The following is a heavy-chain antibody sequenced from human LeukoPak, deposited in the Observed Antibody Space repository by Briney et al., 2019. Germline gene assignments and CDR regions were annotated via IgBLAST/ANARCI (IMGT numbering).Heavy chain of an antibody. V-gene: IGHV4-59*12. CDR2: IYYSGST. Sequence: KTSETLSLTCTVSGGSISSYYWSWIRQPPGKGLEWIGYIYYSGSTNYNPSLKSRVTISVDTSKNQFSLKLSSVTAADTAVYYCARGHYSNFWGQGTLVTVSS. CDR3: ARGHYSNF. J-gene: IGHJ4*02. CDR1: GGSISSYY. D-gene: IGHD4-11*01.